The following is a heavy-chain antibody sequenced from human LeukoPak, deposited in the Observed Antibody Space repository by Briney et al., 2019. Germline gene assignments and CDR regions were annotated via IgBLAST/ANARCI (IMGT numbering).Heavy chain of an antibody. CDR2: IHPGRGDT. V-gene: IGHV1-2*02. Sequence: GASVKVSCKALGYTFTDHYFHWLRQAPGQGIEWMGWIHPGRGDTNIAQKFQGRVSLTRDMSISTAYMELSRLTSDDTAVYYCARTLGGNNVDMATGFDLWGRGTLVTVSS. CDR3: ARTLGGNNVDMATGFDL. D-gene: IGHD5-24*01. J-gene: IGHJ2*01. CDR1: GYTFTDHY.